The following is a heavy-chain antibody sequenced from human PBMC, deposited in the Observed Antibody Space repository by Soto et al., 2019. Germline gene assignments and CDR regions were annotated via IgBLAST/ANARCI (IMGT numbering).Heavy chain of an antibody. CDR3: ARGRTGYSYGFRASENWFDP. CDR2: INHSGST. J-gene: IGHJ5*02. Sequence: PSETLSLTCAVYGGSFSGYYWSWIRQPPGKGLEWIGEINHSGSTNHNPSLKSRVTISVDTSKNQFSLKLSSVTAADTAVYYCARGRTGYSYGFRASENWFDPWGQGTLVTVSS. CDR1: GGSFSGYY. D-gene: IGHD5-18*01. V-gene: IGHV4-34*01.